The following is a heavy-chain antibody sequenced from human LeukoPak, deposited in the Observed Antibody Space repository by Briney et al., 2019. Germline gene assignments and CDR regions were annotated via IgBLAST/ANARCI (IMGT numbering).Heavy chain of an antibody. CDR3: ASGIAAAVDY. D-gene: IGHD6-13*01. CDR2: IQYDGSKK. Sequence: GGSLRLSCVASGFTFSSNGMHWVRQAPGKGLEWVTFIQYDGSKKYYADSAKGRFTISRDNSKNTLYLEMNSLRAEDTAVYYCASGIAAAVDYWGQGTLVTVSS. CDR1: GFTFSSNG. V-gene: IGHV3-30*02. J-gene: IGHJ4*02.